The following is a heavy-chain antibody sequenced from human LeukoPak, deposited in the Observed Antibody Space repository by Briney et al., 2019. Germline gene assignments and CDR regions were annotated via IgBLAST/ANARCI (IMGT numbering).Heavy chain of an antibody. Sequence: SETLSLTCTDSGGSISSYYWSWIRQPAGKGLEWIGRIYTSGSTDYNPSLKSRVTMSVDRSKNRFSLRLSSVTAADTAVYYCARSLGYCTGTSCYYMDVWGKGTTVTVSS. D-gene: IGHD2-2*01. CDR2: IYTSGST. V-gene: IGHV4-4*07. CDR1: GGSISSYY. CDR3: ARSLGYCTGTSCYYMDV. J-gene: IGHJ6*03.